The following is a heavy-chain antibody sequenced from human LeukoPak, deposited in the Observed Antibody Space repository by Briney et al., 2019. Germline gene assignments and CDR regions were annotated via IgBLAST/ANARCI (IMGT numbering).Heavy chain of an antibody. CDR1: GGSISSYY. V-gene: IGHV4-59*01. J-gene: IGHJ3*02. CDR3: ARVYREPGNDAFDI. CDR2: IYYSGST. Sequence: PSETLSLTCTVSGGSISSYYWSWIRQPPGKGLEWIGYIYYSGSTNYNPSLKSRVTISVDTSKNQFSRKLSSVTAADTAVYYCARVYREPGNDAFDIWGQGTMVTVSS. D-gene: IGHD1-14*01.